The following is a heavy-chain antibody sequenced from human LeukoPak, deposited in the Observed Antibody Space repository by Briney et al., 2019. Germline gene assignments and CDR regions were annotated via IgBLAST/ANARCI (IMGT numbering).Heavy chain of an antibody. D-gene: IGHD3-22*01. J-gene: IGHJ6*02. CDR3: AAATYYYDSSGYFGAAEIHGMDV. V-gene: IGHV1-46*01. Sequence: GASVKVSCKASGGTFSSYAISWVRQAPGQGLEWMGIINPSGGSTSYAQKFQGRVTMTRDTSTSTVYMELSSLRSEDTAVYYCAAATYYYDSSGYFGAAEIHGMDVWGQGTTVTVSS. CDR2: INPSGGST. CDR1: GGTFSSYA.